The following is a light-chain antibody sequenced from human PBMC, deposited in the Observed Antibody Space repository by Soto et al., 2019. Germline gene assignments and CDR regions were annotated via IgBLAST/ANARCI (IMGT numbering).Light chain of an antibody. CDR1: QSVSNNY. CDR3: QQYGSSPEWT. CDR2: DAS. V-gene: IGKV3-20*01. Sequence: EIVLTQSPGTLSLSPGERATLSCRASQSVSNNYLAWYQQKPGQAPRLLIYDASNRATGIPDRFSGSGSGTDFTLTISRLEPEDFAVYYCQQYGSSPEWTFGQGTTVDIK. J-gene: IGKJ1*01.